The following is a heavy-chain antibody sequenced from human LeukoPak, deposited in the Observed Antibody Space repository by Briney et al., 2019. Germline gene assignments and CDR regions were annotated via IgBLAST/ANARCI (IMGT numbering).Heavy chain of an antibody. Sequence: PGGSLRLSCAASGFTFSTFGMSWVRRALGKGPEWVSGITGSGATTYYADSVKGRFTISRDNSQNTLYLQMNTLRAEDTAVYYCAKVVSGFHFDCWGQGTLVTVSS. D-gene: IGHD1-26*01. J-gene: IGHJ4*02. CDR3: AKVVSGFHFDC. CDR1: GFTFSTFG. CDR2: ITGSGATT. V-gene: IGHV3-23*01.